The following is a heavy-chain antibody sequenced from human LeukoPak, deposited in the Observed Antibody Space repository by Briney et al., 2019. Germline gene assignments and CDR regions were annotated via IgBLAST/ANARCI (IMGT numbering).Heavy chain of an antibody. V-gene: IGHV1-24*01. D-gene: IGHD3-22*01. CDR3: ATVGYYDSSGYD. J-gene: IGHJ4*02. Sequence: ASVNVSCKVSGYTLTELSMHWLRQAPGKGLEWMGGFDPEDGETIYAQKFQGRVTMTEDTSTDTAYMELSSLRSEDTAVYYCATVGYYDSSGYDWGQGTLVTVSS. CDR1: GYTLTELS. CDR2: FDPEDGET.